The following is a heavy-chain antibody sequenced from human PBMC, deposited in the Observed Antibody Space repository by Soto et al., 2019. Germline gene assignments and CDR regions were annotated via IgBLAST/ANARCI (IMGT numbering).Heavy chain of an antibody. CDR3: AREALPGWFDP. J-gene: IGHJ5*02. CDR2: ISSSSRYI. Sequence: EVQLVESGGGLVKPGGSLRLSCAASGFTFSSYSMNWVRQAPGKGLEWVSSISSSSRYIYYADSVKGRFTISRDNAKNSLYLQMNSLRAEDTAVYYCAREALPGWFDPWGQGTLVTVSS. CDR1: GFTFSSYS. V-gene: IGHV3-21*01. D-gene: IGHD1-26*01.